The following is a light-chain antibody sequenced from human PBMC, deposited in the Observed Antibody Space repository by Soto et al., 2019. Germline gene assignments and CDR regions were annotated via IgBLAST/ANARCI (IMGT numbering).Light chain of an antibody. CDR1: QSVSSY. J-gene: IGKJ1*01. CDR2: DAS. V-gene: IGKV3-11*01. Sequence: EIVLTQSPATLSLSPGERATLSFRASQSVSSYLAWYQQKPCQAPRLLIYDASNRATGIPARFSGSGSGTDCTLTISSLEPDDLAVYYGQQRSNWPPTFGKGTKVEIK. CDR3: QQRSNWPPT.